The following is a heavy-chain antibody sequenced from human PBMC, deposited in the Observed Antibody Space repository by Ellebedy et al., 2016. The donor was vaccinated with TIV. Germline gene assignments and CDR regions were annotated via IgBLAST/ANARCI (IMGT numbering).Heavy chain of an antibody. D-gene: IGHD4-17*01. V-gene: IGHV3-7*01. CDR2: IRQEGDEI. CDR1: GFNFRSYW. CDR3: ARRASYGDYAVQVNPWFDP. Sequence: GESLKIPCAAPGFNFRSYWMAWVRQAPGKGLEWVAKIRQEGDEIYYVESVKGRFTISRDNAKNSLFLQMNSLRVEDTAVYYCARRASYGDYAVQVNPWFDPWGQGTLVTVSS. J-gene: IGHJ5*02.